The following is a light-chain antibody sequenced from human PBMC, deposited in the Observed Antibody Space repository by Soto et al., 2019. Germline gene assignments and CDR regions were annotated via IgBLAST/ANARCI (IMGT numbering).Light chain of an antibody. Sequence: QSVLTQPPSVSGAPGQRVTLSCTGNSSNLGAGYDVHWYKQVPGAAPKLVIFGNRNRPSGVPERFSGSKSGTSASLAITGLQAEDEADYYCQAYDYSLTASVFGGGTKLNVL. J-gene: IGLJ3*02. CDR2: GNR. V-gene: IGLV1-40*01. CDR3: QAYDYSLTASV. CDR1: SSNLGAGYD.